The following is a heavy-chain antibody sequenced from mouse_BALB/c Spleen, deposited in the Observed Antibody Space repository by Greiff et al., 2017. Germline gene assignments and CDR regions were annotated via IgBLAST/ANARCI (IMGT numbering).Heavy chain of an antibody. CDR3: ARDHYYGSSYWFAY. V-gene: IGHV1S137*01. CDR1: GYTFTDYA. J-gene: IGHJ3*01. D-gene: IGHD1-1*01. Sequence: VQGVESGAELVRPGVSVKISCKGSGYTFTDYAMHWVKQSHAKSLEWIGVISTYYGDASYNQKFKGKATMTVDKSSSTAYMELARLTSEDSAIYYCARDHYYGSSYWFAYWGQGTLVTVSA. CDR2: ISTYYGDA.